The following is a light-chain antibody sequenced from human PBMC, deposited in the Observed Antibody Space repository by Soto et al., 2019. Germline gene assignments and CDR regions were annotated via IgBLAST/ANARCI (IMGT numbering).Light chain of an antibody. Sequence: QPVLTQSPSASASLGASVKLTCTLSSGHSSNAIAWHQQQPEKGPRYLMKLNSDGSHNKGDGIPDRFSGSSSGTERYLTISSLQSEDEADYYCQTWGTGNVIFGGGTKLTVL. CDR3: QTWGTGNVI. V-gene: IGLV4-69*01. CDR2: LNSDGSH. CDR1: SGHSSNA. J-gene: IGLJ2*01.